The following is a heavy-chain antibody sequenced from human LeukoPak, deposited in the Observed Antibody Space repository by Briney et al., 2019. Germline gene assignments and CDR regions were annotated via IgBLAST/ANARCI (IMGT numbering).Heavy chain of an antibody. J-gene: IGHJ4*02. CDR3: ARGIRDGYNPATYDY. D-gene: IGHD5-24*01. CDR2: IYYSVST. V-gene: IGHV4-39*07. CDR1: GASISSTNNF. Sequence: SETLSLTCTVSGASISSTNNFWGWIRQTPGKGLEWIATIYYSVSTYYNPSLKSRVTISVDTSKNQFSLKLSSVTAADTAVYYCARGIRDGYNPATYDYWGQGTLVTVSS.